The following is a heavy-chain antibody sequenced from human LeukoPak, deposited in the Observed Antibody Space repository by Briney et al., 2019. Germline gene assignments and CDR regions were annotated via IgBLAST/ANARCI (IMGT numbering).Heavy chain of an antibody. CDR1: GGSFSGYY. CDR2: INHSGST. Sequence: PSETLSLTCAVYGGSFSGYYWSWIRQPPGKGLEWIGEINHSGSTNYNPSLKSRVTISVDTSKNQFSLKLSSATAADTAVYYCARGRLYDSSGYLEYFDYWGQGTLVTVSS. J-gene: IGHJ4*02. CDR3: ARGRLYDSSGYLEYFDY. D-gene: IGHD3-22*01. V-gene: IGHV4-34*01.